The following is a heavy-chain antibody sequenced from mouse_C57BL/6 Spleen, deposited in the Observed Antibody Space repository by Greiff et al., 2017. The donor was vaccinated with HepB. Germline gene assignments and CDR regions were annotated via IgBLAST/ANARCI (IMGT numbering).Heavy chain of an antibody. CDR3: ARSGPAYYYGSSYEAMDY. Sequence: QVQLQQSGAELVKPGASVKISCKASGYAFSSYWMNWVKQRPGKGLEWIGQIYPGDGDTNYNGKFKGKATLTADKSSSTAYMQLSSLTSEDSAVYFCARSGPAYYYGSSYEAMDYWGQGTSVTVSS. V-gene: IGHV1-80*01. CDR2: IYPGDGDT. J-gene: IGHJ4*01. CDR1: GYAFSSYW. D-gene: IGHD1-1*01.